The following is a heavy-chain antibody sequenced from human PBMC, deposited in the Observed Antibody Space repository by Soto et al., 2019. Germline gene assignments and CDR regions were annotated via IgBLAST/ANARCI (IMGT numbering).Heavy chain of an antibody. V-gene: IGHV1-69*08. Sequence: QDQLVQSGAEVKKPGSSVKVSCKASGGTFSSHTFSWVRQAPGQGREWMGRIIPVVGTATYAQKFQGRVTITEDESATTIYMELNSLRSEDTAVYYCARPAFGDYWYFDLWGRGTLVTVSS. CDR1: GGTFSSHT. CDR3: ARPAFGDYWYFDL. CDR2: IIPVVGTA. J-gene: IGHJ2*01. D-gene: IGHD4-17*01.